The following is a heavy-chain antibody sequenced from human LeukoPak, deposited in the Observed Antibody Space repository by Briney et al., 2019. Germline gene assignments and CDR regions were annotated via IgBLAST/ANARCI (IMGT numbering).Heavy chain of an antibody. Sequence: GGSLRLSCLASGFTFSDYYMAWICQGPGKGLDWVSYITNFGDGILYAESVKGRFTMFRDNAKNSLDLQMNSLRAEDSAVYYCALCSINPSYYYGVDVWGQGTTVSVSS. CDR2: ITNFGDGI. J-gene: IGHJ6*02. D-gene: IGHD2-2*01. V-gene: IGHV3-11*01. CDR3: ALCSINPSYYYGVDV. CDR1: GFTFSDYY.